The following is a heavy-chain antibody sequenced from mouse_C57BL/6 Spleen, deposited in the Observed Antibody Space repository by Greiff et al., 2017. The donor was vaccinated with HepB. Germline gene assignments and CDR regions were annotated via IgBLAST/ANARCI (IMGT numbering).Heavy chain of an antibody. CDR2: IDPSDSET. V-gene: IGHV1-52*01. J-gene: IGHJ2*01. CDR1: GYTFTSYW. Sequence: QVQLQQPGAELVRPGSSVKLSCKASGYTFTSYWMHWVKQRPIQGLEWIGNIDPSDSETHYNQKFKDKATLTVDKSSSTAYMQLSSLTSEDSAVYYCARITTVVATRYFDYWGQGTTLTVSS. CDR3: ARITTVVATRYFDY. D-gene: IGHD1-1*01.